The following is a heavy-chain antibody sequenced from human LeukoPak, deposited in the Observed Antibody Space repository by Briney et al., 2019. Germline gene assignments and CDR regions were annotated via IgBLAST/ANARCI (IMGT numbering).Heavy chain of an antibody. CDR3: ARRATMVTYFDY. CDR2: IIPIFGTA. V-gene: IGHV1-69*13. Sequence: GASVKVSFKASGYTFTIYAISWVRQAPGQGLEWMGGIIPIFGTANYAQKFQGRVTITADESTSTAYMELSSLRSEDTAVYYCARRATMVTYFDYWGQGTLVTVSS. D-gene: IGHD5-18*01. CDR1: GYTFTIYA. J-gene: IGHJ4*02.